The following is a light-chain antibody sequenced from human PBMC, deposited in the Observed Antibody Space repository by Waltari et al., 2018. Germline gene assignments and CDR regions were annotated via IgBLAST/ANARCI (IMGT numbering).Light chain of an antibody. CDR2: EVL. Sequence: QSALTQPASVSGSPGQSISISCSGTYSNVGSYDLVSWYHQRPGEAPKPLIYEVLKRPSGISNRFSGSKSGNAASLTISALQPEDEGTYYCCSYASSSPRLIFGGGTELSVL. CDR3: CSYASSSPRLI. J-gene: IGLJ2*01. CDR1: YSNVGSYDL. V-gene: IGLV2-23*02.